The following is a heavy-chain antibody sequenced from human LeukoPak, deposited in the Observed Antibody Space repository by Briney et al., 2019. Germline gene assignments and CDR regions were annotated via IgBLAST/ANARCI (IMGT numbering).Heavy chain of an antibody. V-gene: IGHV4-30-4*01. CDR2: IYYSGST. J-gene: IGHJ5*02. D-gene: IGHD6-13*01. Sequence: SETLSLSCTVSGGSISSGVDYLSWIRHPPWKGLEWLGYIYYSGSTYYNPSLKSRVTISVDTSKNQFSLKLSSVTAADTAVYYCARVGAAAGDNWFDPWGQGTLVTVSS. CDR1: GGSISSGVDY. CDR3: ARVGAAAGDNWFDP.